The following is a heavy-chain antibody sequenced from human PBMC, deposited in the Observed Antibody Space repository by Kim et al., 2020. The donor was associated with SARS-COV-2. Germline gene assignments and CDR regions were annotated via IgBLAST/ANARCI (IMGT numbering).Heavy chain of an antibody. J-gene: IGHJ6*02. Sequence: SETLSLTCTVSGGSISSSSYYWGWIRQPPGKGLEWIGSIYYSGSTYYNPSLKSRVTISVDTSKNQFSLKLSSVTAADTAVYYCARPYSSSWYGKANYYYYGMDVWGQGTTVTVSS. CDR3: ARPYSSSWYGKANYYYYGMDV. V-gene: IGHV4-39*01. D-gene: IGHD6-13*01. CDR2: IYYSGST. CDR1: GGSISSSSYY.